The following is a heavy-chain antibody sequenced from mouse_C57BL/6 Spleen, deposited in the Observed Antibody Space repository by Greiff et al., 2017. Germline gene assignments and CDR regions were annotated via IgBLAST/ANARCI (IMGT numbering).Heavy chain of an antibody. CDR1: GYAFTNYL. D-gene: IGHD1-1*01. CDR2: INPGSGGT. CDR3: DYFYKYGSGYFDY. J-gene: IGHJ2*01. V-gene: IGHV1-54*01. Sequence: QVQLQQSGAELVRPGTSVKVSCKASGYAFTNYLIEWVKQRPGQGLEWIGVINPGSGGTNYNEKFKGKATLTADTSSSTAYMQLSSLTSEDSADYVCDYFYKYGSGYFDYWGQGTTLTVSS.